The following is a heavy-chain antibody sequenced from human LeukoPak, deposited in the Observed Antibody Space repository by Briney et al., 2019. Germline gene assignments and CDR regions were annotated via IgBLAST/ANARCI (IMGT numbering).Heavy chain of an antibody. CDR1: GFTFSDYY. V-gene: IGHV3-11*05. CDR2: ISSSSSYT. J-gene: IGHJ4*02. D-gene: IGHD5/OR15-5a*01. CDR3: VRAVSVSSYYFDC. Sequence: GGSLRLSCAASGFTFSDYYMSWIRQAPGKGLEWISYISSSSSYTNYVDSVKGRFTISRDNAKNSLYLQMNSLRAEDTAVYYCVRAVSVSSYYFDCWGREPWSPSPQ.